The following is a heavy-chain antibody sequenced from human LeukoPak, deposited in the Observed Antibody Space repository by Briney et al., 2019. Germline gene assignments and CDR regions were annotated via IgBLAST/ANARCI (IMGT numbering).Heavy chain of an antibody. J-gene: IGHJ4*02. D-gene: IGHD5-12*01. V-gene: IGHV3-48*03. CDR1: GFTFSSYE. CDR2: ISSSGSTI. CDR3: ASSYGYAYYFDN. Sequence: PGGSLRLSCAASGFTFSSYEMNWVRQAPGKGLEWVSYISSSGSTIYYADSVKGRFTISRDNAMNSLSLQMNSLRAEDSAVYYCASSYGYAYYFDNWGQGTLVTVSS.